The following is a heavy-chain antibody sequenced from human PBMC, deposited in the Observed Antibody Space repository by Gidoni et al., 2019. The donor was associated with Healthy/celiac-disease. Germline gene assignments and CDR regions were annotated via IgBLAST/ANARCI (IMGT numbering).Heavy chain of an antibody. V-gene: IGHV1-2*04. Sequence: QVQLVQSGAEVKKPGASVKVSCKASGYTFTGYYMHWVRQAPGQGLEWMGWINPNSGGTNYAQKFQGWVTMTRDTSISTAYMELSRLRSDDTAVYYCARDANGYSSGWYVDYWGQGTLVTVSS. J-gene: IGHJ4*02. D-gene: IGHD6-19*01. CDR3: ARDANGYSSGWYVDY. CDR1: GYTFTGYY. CDR2: INPNSGGT.